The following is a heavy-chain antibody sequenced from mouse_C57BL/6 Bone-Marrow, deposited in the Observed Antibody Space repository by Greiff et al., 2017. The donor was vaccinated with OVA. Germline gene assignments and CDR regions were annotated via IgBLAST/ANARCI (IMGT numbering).Heavy chain of an antibody. CDR1: GFNIKNTY. CDR2: IDPANGNT. D-gene: IGHD1-1*01. V-gene: IGHV14-3*01. Sequence: VQLQQSVAELVRPGASVKLSCTASGFNIKNTYMHWVKQRPEQGLEWIGRIDPANGNTKYAPKFQGKATLTADTSSNTAYLQLSSLTSEDTAIYYCARRGYYGSSPHWYFDVWGTGTTVTVSS. J-gene: IGHJ1*03. CDR3: ARRGYYGSSPHWYFDV.